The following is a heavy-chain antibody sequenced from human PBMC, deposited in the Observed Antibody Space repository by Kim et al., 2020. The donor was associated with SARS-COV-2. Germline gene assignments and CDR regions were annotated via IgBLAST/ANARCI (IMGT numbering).Heavy chain of an antibody. CDR1: GFTFSSYA. CDR3: ARAFGGYDSALFFDY. D-gene: IGHD5-12*01. CDR2: ISYDGSNN. Sequence: GGSLRLSCAASGFTFSSYAMHWVRQAPGKGLEWVAVISYDGSNNYYADSVQGRFTISRDNSKNTLYLQMNSLRAEDTAVYYCARAFGGYDSALFFDYWGQGTLVTVSS. V-gene: IGHV3-30*04. J-gene: IGHJ4*02.